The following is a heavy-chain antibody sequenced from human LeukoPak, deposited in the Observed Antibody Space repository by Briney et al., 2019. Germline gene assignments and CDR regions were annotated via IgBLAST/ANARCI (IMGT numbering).Heavy chain of an antibody. CDR1: GFTVSSNY. D-gene: IGHD2-15*01. CDR3: VREGYCSTSGCYSPF. CDR2: IYSGGST. Sequence: SGGSQRLSCAASGFTVSSNYMSWVRQAPGKGLEWVSIIYSGGSTYYADSVKGRFTISRDSSKNTLYLQMNSLRAEDTAVYYCVREGYCSTSGCYSPFWGQGTLVTVSS. V-gene: IGHV3-53*01. J-gene: IGHJ4*02.